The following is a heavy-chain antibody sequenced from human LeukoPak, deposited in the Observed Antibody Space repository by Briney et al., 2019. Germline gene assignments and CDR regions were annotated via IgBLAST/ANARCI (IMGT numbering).Heavy chain of an antibody. V-gene: IGHV4-59*01. CDR1: GGSISSYY. J-gene: IGHJ4*02. Sequence: SETLSLTCTVSGGSISSYYWSWIRQPPGKGLEWIGYIYYSGSTNYNPSLKSRVTISVDTSKNQFSLKLSSVTAADTAVYYRARGKPGYSSGWYHYFDYWGQGTLVTVSS. D-gene: IGHD6-19*01. CDR3: ARGKPGYSSGWYHYFDY. CDR2: IYYSGST.